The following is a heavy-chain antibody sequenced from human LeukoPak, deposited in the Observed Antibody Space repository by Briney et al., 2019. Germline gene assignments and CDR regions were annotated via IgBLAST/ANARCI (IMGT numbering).Heavy chain of an antibody. D-gene: IGHD6-19*01. CDR2: ISSGGDDI. Sequence: GGSLRLSCAASGFTFSPYSMTWVRQAPGKGLEWVSSISSGGDDIYYSDLVKGRFTISRDSAKNSLFLQMSNLRADDTAVYYCATKQWLNSWDQGTRVIVSS. CDR3: ATKQWLNS. J-gene: IGHJ4*02. V-gene: IGHV3-21*01. CDR1: GFTFSPYS.